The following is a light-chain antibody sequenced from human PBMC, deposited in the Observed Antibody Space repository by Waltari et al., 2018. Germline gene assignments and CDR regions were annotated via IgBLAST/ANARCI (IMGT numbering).Light chain of an antibody. V-gene: IGKV3-15*01. CDR2: DAS. Sequence: ETTLTQSPVTLSVSPGGRATLSCRASQGLSVNLAWYQQKPGQSPRLLIYDASNRATDIPARFSGSGSGTEFALTISSLQSEDLAVYYCQQYYYWPLTFGQGTKVYIK. CDR3: QQYYYWPLT. J-gene: IGKJ1*01. CDR1: QGLSVN.